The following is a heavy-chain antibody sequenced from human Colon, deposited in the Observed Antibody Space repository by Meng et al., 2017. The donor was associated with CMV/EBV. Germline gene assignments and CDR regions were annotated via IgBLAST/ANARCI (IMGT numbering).Heavy chain of an antibody. J-gene: IGHJ4*02. V-gene: IGHV3-73*01. CDR3: AVLAVAEPISY. CDR2: IRTRANDYAT. Sequence: GESLKISCAASGFIFSGSAMHWVRQASGKGLEWVGRIRTRANDYATAYAASVEGRFTITSDDSENTAYLQMTSLRTEDTAVYYCAVLAVAEPISYWGQGTQVTVSS. CDR1: GFIFSGSA. D-gene: IGHD6-19*01.